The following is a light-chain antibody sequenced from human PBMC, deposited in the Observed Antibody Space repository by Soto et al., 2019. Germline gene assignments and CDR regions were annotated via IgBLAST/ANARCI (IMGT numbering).Light chain of an antibody. J-gene: IGLJ3*02. Sequence: QSVLTQPPSSSGTPGQRVTISGSGSSSNIGSNSVYWYQQLPGTAPKLLIYRNNQLPSGVPDRFSGSKSGTSASPAISGLRSEDEADDYCAAWDASLRGKVFGGGTKLTVL. CDR1: SSNIGSNS. V-gene: IGLV1-47*01. CDR3: AAWDASLRGKV. CDR2: RNN.